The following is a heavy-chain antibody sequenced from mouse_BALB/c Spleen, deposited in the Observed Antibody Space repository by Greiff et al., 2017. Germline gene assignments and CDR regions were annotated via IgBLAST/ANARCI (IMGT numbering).Heavy chain of an antibody. J-gene: IGHJ4*01. CDR2: ISYDGSN. Sequence: EVQLQESGPGLVKPSQSLSLTCSVTGYSITSGYYWNWIRQFPGNKLEWMGYISYDGSNNYNPSLKNRISITRDTSKNQFFLKLNSVTTEDTATYYCANYDYGYAMDYWGQGTSVTVSA. D-gene: IGHD2-4*01. V-gene: IGHV3-6*02. CDR1: GYSITSGYY. CDR3: ANYDYGYAMDY.